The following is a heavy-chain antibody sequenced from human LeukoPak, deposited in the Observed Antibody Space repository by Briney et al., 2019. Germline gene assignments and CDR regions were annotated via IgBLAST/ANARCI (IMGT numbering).Heavy chain of an antibody. J-gene: IGHJ6*02. CDR1: GGSISSSY. Sequence: SETLSLTCTVSGGSISSSYWSWIRQPPGKGLEWIGYIHYSGSTNYNPSLKSRATISVDTSKAHFSLKLSSATATDTAAYYCARGYLDSLTGYSLRYYYYGTDVWGQGTTVTVSS. D-gene: IGHD3-9*01. CDR2: IHYSGST. CDR3: ARGYLDSLTGYSLRYYYYGTDV. V-gene: IGHV4-59*08.